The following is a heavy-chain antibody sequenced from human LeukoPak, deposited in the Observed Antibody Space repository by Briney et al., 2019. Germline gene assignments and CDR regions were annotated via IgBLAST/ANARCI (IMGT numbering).Heavy chain of an antibody. J-gene: IGHJ4*02. V-gene: IGHV3-23*01. CDR3: ARDTPFWSGYYDRD. CDR1: GFTFSNYA. CDR2: ISGSGSNK. Sequence: PGGSLRLSCAASGFTFSNYAMSWVRQAPGKGLESVSSISGSGSNKYYADSVKGRFTISRDNSKNTLYLQMNSLRAEDTAVYYCARDTPFWSGYYDRDWGQGTLVTVSS. D-gene: IGHD3-3*01.